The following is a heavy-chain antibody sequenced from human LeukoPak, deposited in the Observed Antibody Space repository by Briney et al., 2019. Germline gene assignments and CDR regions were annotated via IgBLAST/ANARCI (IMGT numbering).Heavy chain of an antibody. CDR2: IYPGDSDT. V-gene: IGHV5-51*01. J-gene: IGHJ4*02. Sequence: GESLKISCKVSGYSFTSYCIGWVRQMPGKGLEWMGIIYPGDSDTRYSPSFQGQVTISADKSISTAYLQWSSLKASDTAMYYCAREVDILTGYPTFDYWGQGTLVTVSS. CDR3: AREVDILTGYPTFDY. CDR1: GYSFTSYC. D-gene: IGHD3-9*01.